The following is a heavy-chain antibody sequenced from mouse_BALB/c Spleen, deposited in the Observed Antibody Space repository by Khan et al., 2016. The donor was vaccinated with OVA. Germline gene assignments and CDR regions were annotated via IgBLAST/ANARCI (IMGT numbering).Heavy chain of an antibody. CDR3: ARGYYYFDV. Sequence: QIQLVQSGPELKKPGETVKISCKASGYTFTNHAMNWVKQATGKGLKWMGWINTYTGEPTYSDDFKGRFAISLETSASTAYLQINNLKNEDTATYFCARGYYYFDVWGAGTTVTVSS. V-gene: IGHV9-3-1*01. CDR1: GYTFTNHA. J-gene: IGHJ1*01. D-gene: IGHD1-1*01. CDR2: INTYTGEP.